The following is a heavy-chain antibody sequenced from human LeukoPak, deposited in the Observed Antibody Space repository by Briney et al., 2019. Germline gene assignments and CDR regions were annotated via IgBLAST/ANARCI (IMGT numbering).Heavy chain of an antibody. J-gene: IGHJ4*02. D-gene: IGHD3-22*01. CDR1: GFTISSYG. CDR2: ISYDGSNK. Sequence: PGGSLRLSCAASGFTISSYGMHWVRQAPGKGMEWVAVISYDGSNKYYADSVKGRFTISRDNSKNTLYLQMNSLRAEDTAVYYCAKGTVGITMTPIDYWGQGTLVTVSS. CDR3: AKGTVGITMTPIDY. V-gene: IGHV3-30*18.